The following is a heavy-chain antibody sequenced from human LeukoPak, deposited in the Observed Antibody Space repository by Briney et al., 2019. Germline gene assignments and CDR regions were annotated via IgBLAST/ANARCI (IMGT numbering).Heavy chain of an antibody. J-gene: IGHJ4*02. CDR2: IKQDGSEK. CDR1: GFTFSSYW. CDR3: ARSITIFGVATDY. Sequence: PGVSLGLSCAASGFTFSSYWMSWVRQAPGKGLEWVANIKQDGSEKYYVDSVKGRFTISRDNAKNSLYLQMNSLIAEDTAVYYCARSITIFGVATDYWGQGTLVTVSS. V-gene: IGHV3-7*01. D-gene: IGHD3-3*01.